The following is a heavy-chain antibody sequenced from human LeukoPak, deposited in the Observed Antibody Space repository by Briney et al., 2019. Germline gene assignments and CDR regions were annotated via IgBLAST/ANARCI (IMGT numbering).Heavy chain of an antibody. CDR1: GYTFTGYY. J-gene: IGHJ3*02. CDR3: ATPNPSWGTIFGVVIALNDAFDI. Sequence: ASVKVSCKASGYTFTGYYMHWVRRAPGQGLEWMGWINPNSGGTNYAQKFQGRVTMTRDTSISTAYMELSRLRSDDTAVYYCATPNPSWGTIFGVVIALNDAFDIWGQGTMVTVSS. V-gene: IGHV1-2*02. CDR2: INPNSGGT. D-gene: IGHD3-3*01.